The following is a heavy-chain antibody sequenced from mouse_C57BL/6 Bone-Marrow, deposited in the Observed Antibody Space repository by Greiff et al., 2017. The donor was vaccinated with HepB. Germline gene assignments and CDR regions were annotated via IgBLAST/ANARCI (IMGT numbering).Heavy chain of an antibody. V-gene: IGHV1-63*01. CDR2: IYPGGGYT. D-gene: IGHD2-5*01. CDR1: GYTFTNYW. Sequence: VQLQQSGAELVRPGTSVKMSCKASGYTFTNYWIGWAKQRPGHGLEWIGDIYPGGGYTNYNEKFKGKATLTAAQSSSTAYMQFSSLTSEDSAIYYCARSGYSNFDYWGQGTTLTVSS. J-gene: IGHJ2*01. CDR3: ARSGYSNFDY.